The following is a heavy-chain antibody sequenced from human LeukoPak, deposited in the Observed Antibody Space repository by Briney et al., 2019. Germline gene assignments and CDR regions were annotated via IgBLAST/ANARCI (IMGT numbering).Heavy chain of an antibody. J-gene: IGHJ5*02. D-gene: IGHD2-2*01. CDR2: IYHSGST. CDR3: ASEYCSSTSCYQDHNWFDP. V-gene: IGHV4-39*07. Sequence: SETLSLTCTVSGGSISSGGYYWSWIRQHPGKGLEWIGSIYHSGSTYYNPSLKSRVTISVDTSKNQFSLKLSSVTAADTAVYYCASEYCSSTSCYQDHNWFDPWGQGTLVTVSS. CDR1: GGSISSGGYY.